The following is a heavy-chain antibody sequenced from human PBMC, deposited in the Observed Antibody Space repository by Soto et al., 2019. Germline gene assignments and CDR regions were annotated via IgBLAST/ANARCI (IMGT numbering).Heavy chain of an antibody. CDR3: AKEPTEWSMGLRGAFDI. Sequence: EVQLLESGGGLVQPGGSLRLSCAASGFTFSSYAMSWVRQAPGKGLEWVSAISGSGGSTYYADSVKGRFTISRDNSKNTLYLQMNSLRTEDTAVYYCAKEPTEWSMGLRGAFDIWGQGTMVTVSS. CDR2: ISGSGGST. D-gene: IGHD5-12*01. V-gene: IGHV3-23*01. J-gene: IGHJ3*02. CDR1: GFTFSSYA.